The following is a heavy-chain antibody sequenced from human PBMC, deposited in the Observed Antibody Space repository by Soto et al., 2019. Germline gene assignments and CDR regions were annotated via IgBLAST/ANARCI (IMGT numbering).Heavy chain of an antibody. CDR2: INHSGST. V-gene: IGHV4-34*01. D-gene: IGHD1-7*01. J-gene: IGHJ4*02. CDR1: GGSFSGYY. CDR3: ARGGRTTGTTPLLDY. Sequence: QVQLQQWDAGLLKPSETLSLTCAVYGGSFSGYYWSWIRQPPGKGLEWIGEINHSGSTNYNPSLKSRVTMSVDTSKNQFTLKLSSVTAADTAVYYCARGGRTTGTTPLLDYWDQGTLVTVSS.